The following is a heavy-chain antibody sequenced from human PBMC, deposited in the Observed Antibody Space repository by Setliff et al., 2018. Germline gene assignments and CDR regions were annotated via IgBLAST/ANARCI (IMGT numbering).Heavy chain of an antibody. Sequence: VASVKVSCKASGYTFTSYAMHWVRQAPGQRLEWMGWINAGNGNTKYSQKFQGRVTITRXXXASTAYMXXXXXXXEDTAVYYCARVPVVGATKLYWFDPWGQGTLVTVSS. CDR1: GYTFTSYA. D-gene: IGHD1-26*01. CDR2: INAGNGNT. CDR3: ARVPVVGATKLYWFDP. V-gene: IGHV1-3*01. J-gene: IGHJ5*02.